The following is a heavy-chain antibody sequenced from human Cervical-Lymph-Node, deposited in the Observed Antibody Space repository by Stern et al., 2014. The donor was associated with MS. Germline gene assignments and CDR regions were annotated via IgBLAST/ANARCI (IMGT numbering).Heavy chain of an antibody. CDR1: GYTFTSYY. V-gene: IGHV1-46*01. CDR2: INPSGGSK. CDR3: AREVAGHRLGMMDV. J-gene: IGHJ6*02. D-gene: IGHD6-19*01. Sequence: QVQLVQSGAEVKKPGASVKVSCKASGYTFTSYYMHWVRQSPGQGLEWMGIINPSGGSKSYAQKFQGRVTMTRDMSTSTVYMELSSLRSEDTAVYYCAREVAGHRLGMMDVWGQGTTVTVSS.